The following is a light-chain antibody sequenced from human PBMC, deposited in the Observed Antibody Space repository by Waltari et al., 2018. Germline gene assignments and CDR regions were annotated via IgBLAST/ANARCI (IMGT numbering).Light chain of an antibody. CDR3: QQSFSSPWT. CDR1: QNIRTH. J-gene: IGKJ1*01. CDR2: AAS. V-gene: IGKV1-39*01. Sequence: DIQMTQSPSSLSASVGDTVTVTCRASQNIRTHLNWYQQKPTTAPNLLSYAASTLHRGVPSRVSGSGSETDFTLTVTNLQPDDFAIYCCQQSFSSPWTFGQGTRV.